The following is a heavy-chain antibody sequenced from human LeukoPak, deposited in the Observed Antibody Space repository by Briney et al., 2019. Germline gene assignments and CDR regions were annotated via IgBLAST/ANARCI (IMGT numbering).Heavy chain of an antibody. Sequence: SVNVSCKASGGTFSIYAISWVRQAPGQGLEWMGGIIPIFGTANYAQKFQGRVTITADESTSTAYMELSSLRSEDTAVYYCAAQTPITRRSEFMDVWGQGTTVTVSS. V-gene: IGHV1-69*13. CDR2: IIPIFGTA. CDR3: AAQTPITRRSEFMDV. D-gene: IGHD3-10*01. J-gene: IGHJ6*02. CDR1: GGTFSIYA.